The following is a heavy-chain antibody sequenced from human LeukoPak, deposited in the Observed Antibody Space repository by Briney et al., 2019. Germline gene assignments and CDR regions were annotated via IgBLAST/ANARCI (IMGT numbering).Heavy chain of an antibody. V-gene: IGHV3-21*01. J-gene: IGHJ4*02. Sequence: GGSLRLSCAASGFXFSSYSINWVRQTPGKGLEWVSSISSSSSYIYYADSVKGRFTISRDNAKNSLYLQMNSLRAEDTAVYYCARLLGYYDSSGYFDYWGQGTLVTVSS. D-gene: IGHD3-22*01. CDR2: ISSSSSYI. CDR1: GFXFSSYS. CDR3: ARLLGYYDSSGYFDY.